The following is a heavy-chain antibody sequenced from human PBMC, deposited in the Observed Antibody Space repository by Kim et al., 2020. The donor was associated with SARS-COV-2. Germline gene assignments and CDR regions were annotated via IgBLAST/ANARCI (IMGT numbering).Heavy chain of an antibody. CDR1: GGSISNYY. CDR2: ISYSGSA. D-gene: IGHD6-13*01. V-gene: IGHV4-59*01. Sequence: SETLSLTCTVSGGSISNYYWTWIRHSPGKGLEWIAYISYSGSANYSPSLKSRVTISVDTSNNQFSLKVNSVTAADTAVYYCARYSSSWNYFDYWGQGTLVTVSS. CDR3: ARYSSSWNYFDY. J-gene: IGHJ4*01.